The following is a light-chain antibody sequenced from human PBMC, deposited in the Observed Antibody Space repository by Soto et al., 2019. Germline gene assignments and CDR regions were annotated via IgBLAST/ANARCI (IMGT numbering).Light chain of an antibody. J-gene: IGLJ3*02. V-gene: IGLV5-45*03. CDR1: SGINVGTYR. Sequence: QPVLTQPSSLSASPGASASLTCTLRSGINVGTYRIYWYQQKPGSPPQYLLRYKSDSDKQQGSGVPSRFSGSKDASANAGILLISGLQSEDEADYYCMIWHSSAFNWVFGGGTKLTVL. CDR3: MIWHSSAFNWV. CDR2: YKSDSDK.